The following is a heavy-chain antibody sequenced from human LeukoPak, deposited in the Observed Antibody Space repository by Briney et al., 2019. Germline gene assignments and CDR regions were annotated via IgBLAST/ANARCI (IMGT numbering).Heavy chain of an antibody. CDR1: ADSMSDYD. CDR2: ISDSGSI. D-gene: IGHD3-22*01. Sequence: KPSETLSLTCKVSADSMSDYDWSWIRQPAGKGLEWIGRISDSGSINYNPSLKSRITMSVDTSKKQFSLKLSSVTAADTAVYYCARYLMAMIDVWGKGTTVTVSS. CDR3: ARYLMAMIDV. V-gene: IGHV4-4*07. J-gene: IGHJ6*04.